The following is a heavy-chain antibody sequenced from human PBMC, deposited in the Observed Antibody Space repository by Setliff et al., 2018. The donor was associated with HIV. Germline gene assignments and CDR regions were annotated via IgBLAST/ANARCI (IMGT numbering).Heavy chain of an antibody. V-gene: IGHV4-59*11. Sequence: LSLTCTVSGGSISSHYWSWIRQPPGKGLEWVGSIYYSGSTNYNPSLKSRVTISVDTSKNQFSLKLSSVTAADTAVYYCARAGVPIVVVTAGAFDIWGQGTMVTVS. CDR3: ARAGVPIVVVTAGAFDI. J-gene: IGHJ3*02. CDR2: IYYSGST. D-gene: IGHD2-21*02. CDR1: GGSISSHY.